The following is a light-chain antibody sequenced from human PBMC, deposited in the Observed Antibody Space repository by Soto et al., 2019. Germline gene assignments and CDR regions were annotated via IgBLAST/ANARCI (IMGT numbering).Light chain of an antibody. Sequence: EIVLTQSSATMSVTSGERATLSCRASQSFISSYLAWFQQKPGQAPRLLIYAASSRATGIPDRFSGSWSGSHFTLTISRLEPEDFAVYYCQQYAGSPLTFGGGTKVDIK. V-gene: IGKV3-20*01. J-gene: IGKJ4*01. CDR3: QQYAGSPLT. CDR1: QSFISSY. CDR2: AAS.